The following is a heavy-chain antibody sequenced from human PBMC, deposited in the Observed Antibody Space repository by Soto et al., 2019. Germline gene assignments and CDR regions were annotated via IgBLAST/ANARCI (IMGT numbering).Heavy chain of an antibody. CDR3: AHIVVAGLGYYFDY. Sequence: QITLKESGPTLVKPTQTLTLTCTFSGFSLSSTRMAVGWIRQPPGKALEWLALIYWDDDKRYSPFLKSRLTITTDTSKNQVVITMYNMAPVDTARYYCAHIVVAGLGYYFDYWGQGTLVTVSS. V-gene: IGHV2-5*02. D-gene: IGHD6-19*01. CDR1: GFSLSSTRMA. J-gene: IGHJ4*02. CDR2: IYWDDDK.